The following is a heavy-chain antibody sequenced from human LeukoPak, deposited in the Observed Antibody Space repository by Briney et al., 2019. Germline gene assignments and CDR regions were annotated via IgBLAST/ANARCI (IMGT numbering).Heavy chain of an antibody. D-gene: IGHD1-26*01. CDR3: ARPPTPSGSYYHYGMDV. J-gene: IGHJ6*02. Sequence: EASVKVSCKASGGTFSSYAISWVRQSPGQGLEWMGRIIPILGIANYAQKFQGRVTITADKSTSTAYMELSSLRSEDTAVYYCARPPTPSGSYYHYGMDVWGQGTTVTVSS. CDR2: IIPILGIA. V-gene: IGHV1-69*04. CDR1: GGTFSSYA.